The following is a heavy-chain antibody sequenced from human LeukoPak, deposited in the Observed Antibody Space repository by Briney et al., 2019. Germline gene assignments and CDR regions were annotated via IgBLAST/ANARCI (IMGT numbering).Heavy chain of an antibody. CDR2: ISTQSGNT. CDR3: ARGAYGDK. J-gene: IGHJ4*02. CDR1: GYTLTSYG. V-gene: IGHV1-18*01. Sequence: GASVKVSCEASGYTLTSYGINWMRQAPGQGLEWMGWISTQSGNTNYAQKVQGRLTLTTDRSTNTAYMALRRLRSDDTAVYYCARGAYGDKWGQGTMVTVSS. D-gene: IGHD4-17*01.